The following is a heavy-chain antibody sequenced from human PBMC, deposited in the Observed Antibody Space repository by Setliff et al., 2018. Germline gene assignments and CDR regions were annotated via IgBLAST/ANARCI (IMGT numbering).Heavy chain of an antibody. D-gene: IGHD3-10*01. Sequence: ASVKVSCKASANTFIAYYIHWVRQAPGQGLEWMGWINPNSAGTNYAQKFQGRVTMAWDASITTAYLDLSRLTSDDTASYYCARGPSYGSGSYYMDVWGKGTTVTVSS. CDR2: INPNSAGT. CDR1: ANTFIAYY. J-gene: IGHJ6*03. CDR3: ARGPSYGSGSYYMDV. V-gene: IGHV1-2*02.